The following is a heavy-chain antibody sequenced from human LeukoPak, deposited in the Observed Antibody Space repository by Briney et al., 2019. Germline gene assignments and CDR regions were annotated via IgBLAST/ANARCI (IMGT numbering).Heavy chain of an antibody. CDR1: GDSVSSNNGA. V-gene: IGHV6-1*01. J-gene: IGHJ4*02. CDR3: ARDLGNTGWYTFDY. Sequence: SQTLSLTCDISGDSVSSNNGARNWIRQSPSRGLEWLGRTYYRSKWYNDYAGSLNGRITISPDTSKNQFSLHLNSVTPEDTAVYYCARDLGNTGWYTFDYWGQGILVTASS. D-gene: IGHD6-19*01. CDR2: TYYRSKWYN.